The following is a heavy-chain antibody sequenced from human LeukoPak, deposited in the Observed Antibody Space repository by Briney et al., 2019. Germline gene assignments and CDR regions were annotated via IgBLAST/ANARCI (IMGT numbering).Heavy chain of an antibody. J-gene: IGHJ6*03. D-gene: IGHD6-13*01. CDR3: ARGEPVAPGYSSSWPYYCYMDV. V-gene: IGHV1-2*02. CDR1: GYTFTGYY. CDR2: INPNSDGT. Sequence: ASVKVSCKASGYTFTGYYMHWVRQAPAQGLEWMGWINPNSDGTNYAQKFQGRVTMTRDTSISTAYMELSRQRSNDTAVYYCARGEPVAPGYSSSWPYYCYMDVWGKGTTVTVSS.